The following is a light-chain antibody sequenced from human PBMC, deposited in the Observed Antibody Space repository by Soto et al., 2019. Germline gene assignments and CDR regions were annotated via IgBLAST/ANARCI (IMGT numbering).Light chain of an antibody. CDR2: KAS. CDR1: QSNSSW. V-gene: IGKV1-5*03. Sequence: DIQMTQSPSTLSASVGDRVTITCRASQSNSSWLAWYQQKPGKAPKLLIYKASTLESGVPSRFSGSGSGTEFTLTISSLQPDDFATYYCQQSFTFGPGTKVDIK. CDR3: QQSFT. J-gene: IGKJ3*01.